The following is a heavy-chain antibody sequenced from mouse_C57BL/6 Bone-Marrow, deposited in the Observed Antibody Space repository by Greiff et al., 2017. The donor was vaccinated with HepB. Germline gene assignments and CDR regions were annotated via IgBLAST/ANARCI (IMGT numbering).Heavy chain of an antibody. CDR3: ARTPLSYYGSSWFAY. CDR1: GYTFTSYW. Sequence: VQLQQPGAELVKPGASVKLSCKASGYTFTSYWMHWVKQRPGQGLEWIGMIHPNSGSTNYNEKFKSKATLTVDKSSSTAYMQLSSLTSEDSAVYYCARTPLSYYGSSWFAYWGQGTLVTVSA. D-gene: IGHD1-1*01. J-gene: IGHJ3*01. CDR2: IHPNSGST. V-gene: IGHV1-64*01.